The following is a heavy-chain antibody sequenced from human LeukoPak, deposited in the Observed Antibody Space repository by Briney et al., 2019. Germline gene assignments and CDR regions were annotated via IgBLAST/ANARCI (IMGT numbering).Heavy chain of an antibody. Sequence: GESLKISCKGSGYSFTSYWIGWVRQMPGKGLEWMGIIYPGDSDTRYSPSFQGQITISADKSISTAYLQWSSLKASDTAMYYCARHYGSMAHSGLRMDGWGQGRTVSVSS. V-gene: IGHV5-51*01. CDR1: GYSFTSYW. J-gene: IGHJ6*02. CDR2: IYPGDSDT. D-gene: IGHD2/OR15-2a*01. CDR3: ARHYGSMAHSGLRMDG.